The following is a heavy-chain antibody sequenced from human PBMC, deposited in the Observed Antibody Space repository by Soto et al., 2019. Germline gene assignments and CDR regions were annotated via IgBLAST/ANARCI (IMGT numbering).Heavy chain of an antibody. Sequence: PXGSLRLSCASSVFTFSSYSMNCVRHSPGKWLEWVSSISSSSSYIYYADSVKGRFTISRDNAKNSLYLQMNSLRAEDTAVYYWARQARYPYYGMDMWGQAATVMVS. J-gene: IGHJ6*02. CDR3: ARQARYPYYGMDM. CDR1: VFTFSSYS. D-gene: IGHD3-16*02. CDR2: ISSSSSYI. V-gene: IGHV3-21*01.